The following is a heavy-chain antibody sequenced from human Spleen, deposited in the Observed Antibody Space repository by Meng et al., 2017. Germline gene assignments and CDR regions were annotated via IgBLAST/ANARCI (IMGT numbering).Heavy chain of an antibody. D-gene: IGHD2/OR15-2a*01. Sequence: SETLSLTCAISGDSVSSNSVAWNWIRQSPSRGLEWLGRTYYRSKWGDDYAVSVKSRISINPDTSKNQFSPQLNSVTPEDTAVYYCARDKLWAFDLWGQGTMVTVSS. CDR3: ARDKLWAFDL. CDR1: GDSVSSNSVA. J-gene: IGHJ3*01. CDR2: TYYRSKWGD. V-gene: IGHV6-1*01.